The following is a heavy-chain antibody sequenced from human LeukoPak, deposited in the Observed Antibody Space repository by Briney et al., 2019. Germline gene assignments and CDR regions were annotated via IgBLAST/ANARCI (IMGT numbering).Heavy chain of an antibody. J-gene: IGHJ3*02. Sequence: SETLSLTCAVYGGSFSGYYWSWIRQPPGKGLEWIGEINHSGSTNYNPSLKSRVTISADTSKNQFSLKLSSVTAADTAVYYCAREDHLGYCSGGSCLGAFDIWGQGTMVTVSS. V-gene: IGHV4-34*01. D-gene: IGHD2-15*01. CDR3: AREDHLGYCSGGSCLGAFDI. CDR1: GGSFSGYY. CDR2: INHSGST.